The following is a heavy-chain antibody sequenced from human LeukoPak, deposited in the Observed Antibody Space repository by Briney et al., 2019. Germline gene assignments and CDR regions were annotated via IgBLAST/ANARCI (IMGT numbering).Heavy chain of an antibody. CDR1: GFTFSSYT. Sequence: PGGSLRLSCAASGFTFSSYTMKWVRQAPGKGLEWVSSISDRSDYIYYGDSVKGRFTVSRDNAKNSLFLQMNSLRAEDTAVYYCARVTGLAARYWYFDLWGRGTLVTVSS. V-gene: IGHV3-21*01. J-gene: IGHJ2*01. CDR2: ISDRSDYI. CDR3: ARVTGLAARYWYFDL. D-gene: IGHD6-6*01.